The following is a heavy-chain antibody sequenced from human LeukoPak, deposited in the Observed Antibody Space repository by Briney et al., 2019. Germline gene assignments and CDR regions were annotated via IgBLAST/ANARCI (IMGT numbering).Heavy chain of an antibody. CDR3: ARDPRSGVLDY. Sequence: ASVKVSCKASGYTFITYSMSWVRQAPGQGLEWMGWISPYNGNTNYAQKFQGRVTMMTDKSTSTAYMELRTLRSDDTAVYFCARDPRSGVLDYRGQGTLVTVSS. V-gene: IGHV1-18*01. D-gene: IGHD2-15*01. CDR1: GYTFITYS. J-gene: IGHJ4*02. CDR2: ISPYNGNT.